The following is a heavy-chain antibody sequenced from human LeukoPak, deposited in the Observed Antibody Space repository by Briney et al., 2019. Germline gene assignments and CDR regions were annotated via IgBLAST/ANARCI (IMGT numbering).Heavy chain of an antibody. D-gene: IGHD3-16*01. J-gene: IGHJ4*02. V-gene: IGHV3-30*14. Sequence: PGRSLRLSCAASGFTFSSYAMHWVRQAPGKGLEWVAVISYDGSNKYYADSVKGRFTVSRDNSKNTLYLEMKSLRADDTAVYYCARDLHPRLTGYFDYWGQGTVVTVSS. CDR3: ARDLHPRLTGYFDY. CDR1: GFTFSSYA. CDR2: ISYDGSNK.